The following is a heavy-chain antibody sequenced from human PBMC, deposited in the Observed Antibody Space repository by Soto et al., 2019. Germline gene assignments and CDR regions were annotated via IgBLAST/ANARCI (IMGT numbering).Heavy chain of an antibody. CDR1: GGSISSSSYY. V-gene: IGHV4-39*01. CDR3: TRYITSTGDFDY. J-gene: IGHJ4*02. D-gene: IGHD6-6*01. Sequence: QLQLQESGPGLVKPSETLSLTCTVSGGSISSSSYYWGWIRQPPGKGLEWIGIIYYSGSTYYNPSLKSRVTISVDTSKNQFSLKLSSVTAADTAVYYCTRYITSTGDFDYWGQGTLVTVSS. CDR2: IYYSGST.